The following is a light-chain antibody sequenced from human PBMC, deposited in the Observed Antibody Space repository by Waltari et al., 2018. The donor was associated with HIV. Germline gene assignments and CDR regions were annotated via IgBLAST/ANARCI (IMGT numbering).Light chain of an antibody. J-gene: IGKJ1*01. Sequence: EAVLTQSPLSLPVTLGQPASISCRSSQSLLYSDGNTYLNWFHQRPGQSPRRLIYKVSNRDPGVPYRFSGSGSGTDFTLKISKVEAEDVGVYYCMQGTHWPRTFGQGTKVEIK. CDR2: KVS. V-gene: IGKV2-30*01. CDR3: MQGTHWPRT. CDR1: QSLLYSDGNTY.